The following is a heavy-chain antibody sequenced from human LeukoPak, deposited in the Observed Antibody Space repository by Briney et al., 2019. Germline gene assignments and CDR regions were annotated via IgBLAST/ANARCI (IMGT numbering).Heavy chain of an antibody. Sequence: SETLSLTCTVSGYSISSGHYWGWIRQPPGKGLEWIGSIYHSGGTHYNPSLKSRVTISVDTSKNQFSLRLNSVTAADTAVYYCARAQYYYDYIDYWGQGTLVTVSS. CDR3: ARAQYYYDYIDY. CDR2: IYHSGGT. CDR1: GYSISSGHY. D-gene: IGHD3-22*01. V-gene: IGHV4-38-2*02. J-gene: IGHJ4*02.